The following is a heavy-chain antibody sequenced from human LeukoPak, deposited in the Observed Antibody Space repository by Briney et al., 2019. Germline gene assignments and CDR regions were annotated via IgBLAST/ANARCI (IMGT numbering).Heavy chain of an antibody. Sequence: GRSLRLSCAASGFTFSSYAMHWVRQAPGKGLEWVAVISYDGSNKYYADSVKGRFTISGDNSKNTLYLQMNSLRAEDTAVYYCAREFGELLYYYYYGMDVWGQGTTVTVSS. CDR3: AREFGELLYYYYYGMDV. CDR2: ISYDGSNK. V-gene: IGHV3-30-3*01. D-gene: IGHD3-10*01. J-gene: IGHJ6*02. CDR1: GFTFSSYA.